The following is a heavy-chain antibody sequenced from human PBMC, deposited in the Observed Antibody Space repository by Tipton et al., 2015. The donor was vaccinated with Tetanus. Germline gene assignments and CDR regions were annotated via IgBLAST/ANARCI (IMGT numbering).Heavy chain of an antibody. CDR3: AREPSSGYYFDY. D-gene: IGHD3-22*01. V-gene: IGHV5-51*01. Sequence: QLVQSGAEVKKPGESLKISCQGSGYNFRSYWIGWVRQMPGKGLEWMGIIYPGDSDARYSPSFQGQVTISADKSISTAYPQWSSLKASDTAIYYCAREPSSGYYFDYWGQGTLVTVSS. CDR2: IYPGDSDA. J-gene: IGHJ4*02. CDR1: GYNFRSYW.